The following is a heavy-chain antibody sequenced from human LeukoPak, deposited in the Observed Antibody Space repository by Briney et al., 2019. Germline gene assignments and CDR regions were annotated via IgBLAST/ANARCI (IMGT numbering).Heavy chain of an antibody. V-gene: IGHV4-38-2*02. CDR3: AGGPLTGYYAFDN. CDR2: IYYSGGT. Sequence: SETLSLTCSVSGYSISSAYYWGWLRQPPGKGLEWIASIYYSGGTYYNPPLKSRLTMSVDTSKNQFSLRLISVTAADTAVYYCAGGPLTGYYAFDNWGQGTLVTVSS. CDR1: GYSISSAYY. D-gene: IGHD3-9*01. J-gene: IGHJ4*02.